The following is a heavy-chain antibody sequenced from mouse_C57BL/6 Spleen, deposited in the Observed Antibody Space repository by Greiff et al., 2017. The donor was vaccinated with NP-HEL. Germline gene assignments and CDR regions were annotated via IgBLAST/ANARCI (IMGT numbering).Heavy chain of an antibody. CDR2: IYWDDDK. D-gene: IGHD1-1*01. Sequence: QVTLKESGPGILQSSQTLSLTCSFSGFSLRTSGMGVSWIRQPSGKGLEWLAHIYWDDDKRYNPSLKSRLTISKDTSRNQVFLKITSVDTADTATYYCARSFITTVADYFDYWGQGTTLTVSS. J-gene: IGHJ2*01. V-gene: IGHV8-12*01. CDR3: ARSFITTVADYFDY. CDR1: GFSLRTSGMG.